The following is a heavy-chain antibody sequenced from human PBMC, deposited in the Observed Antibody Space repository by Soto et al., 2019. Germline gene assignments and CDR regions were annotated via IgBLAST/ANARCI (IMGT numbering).Heavy chain of an antibody. CDR3: ARENRGGFDY. J-gene: IGHJ4*02. V-gene: IGHV3-30-3*01. Sequence: QVPLVESGGGVVQPGRSLRLSCAASGFTFSSYAMHWVRQAPGKGLEWVAVISYDGSNKYYADSVKGRFTISRDNYKNTLYLQMNSLRAEDTAVYYCARENRGGFDYWGQGTLVTVSS. CDR2: ISYDGSNK. CDR1: GFTFSSYA. D-gene: IGHD3-16*01.